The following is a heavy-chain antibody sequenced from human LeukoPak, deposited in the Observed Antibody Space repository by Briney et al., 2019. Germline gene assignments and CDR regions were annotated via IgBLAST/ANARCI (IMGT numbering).Heavy chain of an antibody. J-gene: IGHJ6*03. CDR1: GFTFSSYS. D-gene: IGHD6-6*01. CDR3: ARALYSSSPNVEAHYYYYMDV. CDR2: ISSSSSTI. V-gene: IGHV3-48*01. Sequence: PGESLRLSCAASGFTFSSYSMNWVRQAPGKGLEWVSYISSSSSTIYYADSVKGRFTISRDNAKNSLYLQMNSLRAEDTAVYYCARALYSSSPNVEAHYYYYMDVWGKGTTVTVSS.